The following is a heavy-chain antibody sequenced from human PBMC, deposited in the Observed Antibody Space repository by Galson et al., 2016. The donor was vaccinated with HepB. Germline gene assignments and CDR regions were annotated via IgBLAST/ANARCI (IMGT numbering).Heavy chain of an antibody. V-gene: IGHV2-5*02. Sequence: ALVKPTQTLTLTCTFSGFSLNTGRMAVGWIRQPPGKALEWLALIYWDDDKRYSPSLTDRLTITKATSKKEVVLTVTDMDPVDTGTYYCAHMTSRNAYGGFDYWGQGVLVTVSS. CDR3: AHMTSRNAYGGFDY. D-gene: IGHD4-23*01. CDR1: GFSLNTGRMA. CDR2: IYWDDDK. J-gene: IGHJ4*02.